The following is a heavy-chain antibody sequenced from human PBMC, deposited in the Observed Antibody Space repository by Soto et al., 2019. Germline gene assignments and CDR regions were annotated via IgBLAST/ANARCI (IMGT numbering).Heavy chain of an antibody. D-gene: IGHD6-13*01. CDR3: ARQVAAAGEQAFDI. V-gene: IGHV3-21*01. Sequence: GGSLRLSCAASGFTFSSYSMNWVRQAPGKGLEWVSSISSSSSYIYYADSVKGRFTISRDNAKNSLYLQMNSLRAEDTAVYYCARQVAAAGEQAFDIWGQGTMVTVSS. J-gene: IGHJ3*02. CDR1: GFTFSSYS. CDR2: ISSSSSYI.